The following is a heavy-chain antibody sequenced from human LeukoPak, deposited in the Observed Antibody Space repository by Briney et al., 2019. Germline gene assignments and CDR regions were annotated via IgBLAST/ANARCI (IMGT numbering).Heavy chain of an antibody. CDR2: IWYDGSKK. Sequence: GGSLRPSCAASGFTFSDYGIHWVRQAPGQGLEWVALIWYDGSKKYYADSVKGRFTISRDNTKNTLYLQLSSLRADDTAVYYCARAHSSSSTFDLWGQGTLVTVSS. CDR1: GFTFSDYG. J-gene: IGHJ4*02. V-gene: IGHV3-33*01. D-gene: IGHD6-6*01. CDR3: ARAHSSSSTFDL.